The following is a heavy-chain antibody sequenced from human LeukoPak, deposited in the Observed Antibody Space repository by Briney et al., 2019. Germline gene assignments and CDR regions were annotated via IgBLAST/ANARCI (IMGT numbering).Heavy chain of an antibody. Sequence: ASVKVSCKVSGYTLTELSMHWVRQAPGKGLEWMGGFDPEDGETIYAQKFQGRVTMTEDTSTDTTYMELSSLRSEDTAVYYCATNDILTGYYSHTWFDYWGQGTLVTVSS. J-gene: IGHJ4*02. CDR3: ATNDILTGYYSHTWFDY. CDR2: FDPEDGET. V-gene: IGHV1-24*01. CDR1: GYTLTELS. D-gene: IGHD3-9*01.